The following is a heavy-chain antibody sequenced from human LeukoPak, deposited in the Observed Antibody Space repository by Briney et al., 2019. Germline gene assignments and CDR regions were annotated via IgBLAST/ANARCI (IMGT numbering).Heavy chain of an antibody. CDR2: IWYDGSNK. D-gene: IGHD3-22*01. CDR1: GFTFSSYG. Sequence: PGGSLRLSCAASGFTFSSYGMHWVRQAPGKGLEWVAVIWYDGSNKYYADSVKGRFTISRDNSKNTLYLQTNSLRAEDTAVYYCARDATLYDSSGYYFDYWGQGTLVTVSS. V-gene: IGHV3-33*01. J-gene: IGHJ4*02. CDR3: ARDATLYDSSGYYFDY.